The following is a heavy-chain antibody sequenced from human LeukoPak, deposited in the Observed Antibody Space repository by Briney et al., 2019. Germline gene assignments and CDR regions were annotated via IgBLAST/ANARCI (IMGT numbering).Heavy chain of an antibody. CDR2: IYYSGST. Sequence: PSETLSLTCTVSGVSISSSSYYWGWIRQPPGKGREWIGSIYYSGSTYYNPSLKSRVTISVDTSKNQFSLKLSSVTAADTAVYYCARHPNEHDYYGSGSYYNLDYWGQGTLVTVSS. D-gene: IGHD3-10*01. J-gene: IGHJ4*02. V-gene: IGHV4-39*01. CDR1: GVSISSSSYY. CDR3: ARHPNEHDYYGSGSYYNLDY.